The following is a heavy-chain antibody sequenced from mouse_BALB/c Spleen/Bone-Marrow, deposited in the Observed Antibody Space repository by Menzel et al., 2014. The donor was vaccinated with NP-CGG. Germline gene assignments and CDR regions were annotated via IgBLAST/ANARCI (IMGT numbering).Heavy chain of an antibody. CDR1: GYSFTDYT. Sequence: VQLQQSGPGLVKPGASMKISCKASGYSFTDYTMNWVKQSHGKNLEWIGLINPYNGGTTYSQKFKAKATLTVDKSSSTAYMEFLSLTSEDSAVYYCARKYYYAMDFWGQGTSVTVSS. CDR2: INPYNGGT. V-gene: IGHV1-18*01. CDR3: ARKYYYAMDF. J-gene: IGHJ4*01.